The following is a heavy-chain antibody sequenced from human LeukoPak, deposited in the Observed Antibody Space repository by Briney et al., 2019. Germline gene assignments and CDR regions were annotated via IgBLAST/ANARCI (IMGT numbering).Heavy chain of an antibody. CDR1: GHLFSPYD. CDR3: GKDACDTRRGCLFYYYMDV. D-gene: IGHD3-10*01. Sequence: GGPLTLPCTASGHLFSPYDKHGLPHSPEEAGEGVADISHYVSDRYYADSVRGRFTISRDSSKNTLHLQMNSLRPEDTAVYYCGKDACDTRRGCLFYYYMDVWGEGTTVTVSS. V-gene: IGHV3-30*18. J-gene: IGHJ6*03. CDR2: ISHYVSDR.